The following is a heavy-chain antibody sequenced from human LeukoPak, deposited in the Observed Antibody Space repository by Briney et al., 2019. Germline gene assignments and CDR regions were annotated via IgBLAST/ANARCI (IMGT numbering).Heavy chain of an antibody. CDR1: GFIFSGYA. CDR3: VRTIRSSTKNYYFEY. CDR2: ISYDGSNK. J-gene: IGHJ4*02. Sequence: PGRSLRLPCAASGFIFSGYAMHWVRQAPGKGLEWVAVISYDGSNKYYADSVKGRFTIPRDNSKNTLYLQMNSLRAEDTAVYYCVRTIRSSTKNYYFEYWGQGTLVTVSS. V-gene: IGHV3-30-3*01. D-gene: IGHD2-2*01.